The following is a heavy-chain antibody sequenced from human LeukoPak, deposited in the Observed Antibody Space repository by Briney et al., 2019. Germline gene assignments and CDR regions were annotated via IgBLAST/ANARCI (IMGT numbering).Heavy chain of an antibody. D-gene: IGHD3-16*01. Sequence: GGSLRLSCAASGFTFSNYAMTWVRQAPGKGLEWVSGISGSGTSTYYADSVKGRFTISRDNSDNTLYVQMNSLRAEDTAVYYCAKVARLFVEYWGQGILVTVSS. CDR2: ISGSGTST. J-gene: IGHJ4*02. CDR1: GFTFSNYA. CDR3: AKVARLFVEY. V-gene: IGHV3-23*01.